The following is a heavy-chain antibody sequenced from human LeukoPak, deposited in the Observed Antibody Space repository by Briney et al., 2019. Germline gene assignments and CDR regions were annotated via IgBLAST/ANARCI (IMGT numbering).Heavy chain of an antibody. Sequence: GGSLRLSCAASGFTFDDYGMSWVRQAPGKGLEWVSGINWNGGSTGYADSVKGRFTISRDNAKNSLYLQMNSLRAEDTALYYCARLDCSGGSCYSDGYSYGFSYDYWGQGTLVTVSS. CDR3: ARLDCSGGSCYSDGYSYGFSYDY. CDR1: GFTFDDYG. J-gene: IGHJ4*02. V-gene: IGHV3-20*04. CDR2: INWNGGST. D-gene: IGHD2-15*01.